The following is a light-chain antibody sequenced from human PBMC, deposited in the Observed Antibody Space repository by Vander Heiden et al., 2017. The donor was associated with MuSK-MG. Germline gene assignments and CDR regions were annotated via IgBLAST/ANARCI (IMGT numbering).Light chain of an antibody. CDR2: AAS. CDR3: QQSDSTPMT. V-gene: IGKV1-39*01. CDR1: QCISTH. J-gene: IGKJ2*01. Sequence: DIQMTQSPSSLSASVGDRITITCRASQCISTHLNWYQQKPGKAPKLLIYAASSLQIGVPSRFSGSGSGTDFTLTISRLQPEDFATYYCQQSDSTPMTFGQGTKLEIE.